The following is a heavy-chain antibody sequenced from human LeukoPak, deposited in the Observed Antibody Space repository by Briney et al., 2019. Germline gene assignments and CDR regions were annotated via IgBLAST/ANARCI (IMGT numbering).Heavy chain of an antibody. CDR2: ITSSSSTI. J-gene: IGHJ4*02. CDR3: ARSGAGGYCSGGSCYLVYFDY. Sequence: GGSLRLSCTASGFTFSTYSMNWVRQARGKELEWVSYITSSSSTIYYADSVKGRFTISRDNAKNSLYLQMNSLRAEDTAVYYCARSGAGGYCSGGSCYLVYFDYWGQGTPVTVSS. D-gene: IGHD2-15*01. CDR1: GFTFSTYS. V-gene: IGHV3-48*01.